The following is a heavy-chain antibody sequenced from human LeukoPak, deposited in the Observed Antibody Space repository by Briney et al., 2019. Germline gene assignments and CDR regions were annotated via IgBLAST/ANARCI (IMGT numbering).Heavy chain of an antibody. D-gene: IGHD1-26*01. CDR1: GGSISTYY. J-gene: IGHJ3*02. CDR3: ARGVTSPLDAFDI. V-gene: IGHV4-59*01. Sequence: WETLSLTCTVSGGSISTYYWNWMRQPPGKGLEWIGYLYNGGSTNYNPSLKSRLTISVDMSKNQLSLKLSSVTAADTAVYYCARGVTSPLDAFDIWGQGTMVTVSS. CDR2: LYNGGST.